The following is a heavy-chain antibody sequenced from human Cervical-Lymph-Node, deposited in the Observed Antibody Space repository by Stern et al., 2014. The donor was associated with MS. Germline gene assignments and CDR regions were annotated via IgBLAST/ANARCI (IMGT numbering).Heavy chain of an antibody. J-gene: IGHJ4*02. CDR1: GFTFDDYA. CDR2: ISWNSGNI. Sequence: QLVESGGGLVQPGRSLRLSCAASGFTFDDYAMHWVRQAPGKGLEWVSGISWNSGNIGYADSVKGRFTISRDKAKNSLYLQMNSLRAEDTALYYCAKDINLRGTYYFDYWGQGTLVTVSS. V-gene: IGHV3-9*01. CDR3: AKDINLRGTYYFDY. D-gene: IGHD2-15*01.